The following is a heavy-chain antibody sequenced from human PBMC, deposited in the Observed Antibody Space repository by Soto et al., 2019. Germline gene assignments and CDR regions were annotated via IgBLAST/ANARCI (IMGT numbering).Heavy chain of an antibody. V-gene: IGHV1-3*01. CDR1: GYTFTSYA. Sequence: GASVKVSCKASGYTFTSYAMHWVRQAPGQRLEWMGWINAGNGNTKYSQKFQGRVTITRDTSASTAYMELSSLRSEDTAVYYCARGLIMITFGGVRGAFDIWGQGTMVTVSS. J-gene: IGHJ3*02. D-gene: IGHD3-16*01. CDR2: INAGNGNT. CDR3: ARGLIMITFGGVRGAFDI.